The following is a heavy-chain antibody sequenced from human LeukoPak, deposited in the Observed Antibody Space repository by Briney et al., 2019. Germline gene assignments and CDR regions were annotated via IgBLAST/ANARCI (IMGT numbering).Heavy chain of an antibody. J-gene: IGHJ4*02. V-gene: IGHV1-2*02. CDR2: INPNSGAT. CDR1: GYTFTGYY. Sequence: ASVKVSCKASGYTFTGYYMHWVRQAPGQGLEWMGWINPNSGATNYAQKFQGRVTMTRDTPISTAYMELSRLRSDDTAVYYCARADSSGLYYFDYWGQGTLVTVSS. CDR3: ARADSSGLYYFDY. D-gene: IGHD3-22*01.